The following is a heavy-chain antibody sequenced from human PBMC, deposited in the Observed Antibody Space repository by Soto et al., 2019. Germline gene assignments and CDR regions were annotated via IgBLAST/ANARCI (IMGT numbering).Heavy chain of an antibody. J-gene: IGHJ4*02. CDR2: IYYSGST. Sequence: SETLSLTCTVSGGSVSSGSYYRSWIRQPPGKGLEWIGYIYYSGSTNYNPSLKSRVTISVDTSKNQFSLKLSSVTAADTAVYYCARTMVGARAGYFDYWGRGTLVTVSS. CDR1: GGSVSSGSYY. V-gene: IGHV4-61*01. D-gene: IGHD1-26*01. CDR3: ARTMVGARAGYFDY.